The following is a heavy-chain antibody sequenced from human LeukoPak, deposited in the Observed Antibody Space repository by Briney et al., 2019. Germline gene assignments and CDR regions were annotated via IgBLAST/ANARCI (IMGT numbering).Heavy chain of an antibody. D-gene: IGHD6-19*01. Sequence: ASVKVSCKASGYTFTSYYMHWVRQAPGQGLEWMGIINPSGGSTSYAQKFQGRVTMTRDMSTRTIYLEVVNLRSEDTAVYYCARTSAATSGWYLDPWGQGTLVTVSS. J-gene: IGHJ5*02. CDR3: ARTSAATSGWYLDP. CDR1: GYTFTSYY. CDR2: INPSGGST. V-gene: IGHV1-46*01.